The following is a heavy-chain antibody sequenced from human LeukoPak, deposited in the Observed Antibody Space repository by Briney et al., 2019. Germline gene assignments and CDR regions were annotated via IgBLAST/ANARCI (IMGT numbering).Heavy chain of an antibody. Sequence: SETLSLTCTVSGSSISSYYWSWIRQPPGKGLEGIGYIHYTGSTNYNPSLKSRVTISVDTSKNQFSLKLTSVTAADTAVYYCVRGSGWYFYWGQGTLVTVSS. CDR1: GSSISSYY. J-gene: IGHJ4*02. CDR2: IHYTGST. V-gene: IGHV4-59*01. CDR3: VRGSGWYFY. D-gene: IGHD6-19*01.